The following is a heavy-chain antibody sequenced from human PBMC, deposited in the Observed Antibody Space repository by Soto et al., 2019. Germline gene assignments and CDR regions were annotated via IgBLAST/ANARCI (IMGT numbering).Heavy chain of an antibody. CDR1: GGSFSGYY. CDR2: INHSGST. J-gene: IGHJ4*02. D-gene: IGHD6-6*01. V-gene: IGHV4-34*01. CDR3: AAPQGYYFDY. Sequence: SETLSLTCAVYGGSFSGYYWSWIRQPPGKGLEWIGEINHSGSTNYNPSLKSRVTISVDTSKNQFSLKLSSVTAADTAVYYCAAPQGYYFDYWGQGTLVTVSS.